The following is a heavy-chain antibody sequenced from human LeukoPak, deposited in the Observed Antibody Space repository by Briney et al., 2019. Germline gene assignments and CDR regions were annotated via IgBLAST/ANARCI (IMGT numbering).Heavy chain of an antibody. D-gene: IGHD3-10*01. Sequence: GGSLRLSCAASGLTFSNAWMSWVRQAPGKGLEWVGRIKSKSDGGTTDYAAPVRGSFTISRDDSKNTLYLQMNSLKTEDTAVYYCTTATKTDYYGSGSYSFDFWGQGTLVIVSS. CDR3: TTATKTDYYGSGSYSFDF. CDR1: GLTFSNAW. CDR2: IKSKSDGGTT. V-gene: IGHV3-15*01. J-gene: IGHJ4*02.